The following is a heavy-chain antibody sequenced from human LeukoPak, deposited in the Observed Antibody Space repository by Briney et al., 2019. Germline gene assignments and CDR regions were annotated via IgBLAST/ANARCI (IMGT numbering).Heavy chain of an antibody. J-gene: IGHJ4*02. CDR3: ARVQGYYYASGSSYYFDY. V-gene: IGHV3-7*01. CDR1: GFTFSSYW. Sequence: GGSLRLSCAASGFTFSSYWMSWVRHAPGKGLESVANIKQDGSEKYYVDSVKGRFTISRDNAKNSLYLQMNSLRAEDTAVYYCARVQGYYYASGSSYYFDYWGQGTLVTVSS. D-gene: IGHD3-10*01. CDR2: IKQDGSEK.